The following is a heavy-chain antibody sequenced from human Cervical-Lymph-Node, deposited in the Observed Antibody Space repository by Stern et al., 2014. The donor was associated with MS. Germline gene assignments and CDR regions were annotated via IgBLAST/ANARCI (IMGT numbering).Heavy chain of an antibody. Sequence: QVQLVQSGAEVRKPGASVKLSCKASGYTFTGYGISWVRQAPGQGLEWMGWISVDNGNTDYAQKFQGRVTMTADTSTDTAYMELRRLRSDETAVYYCAVAAAGTSWFDPWGQGTLVTVTS. CDR3: AVAAAGTSWFDP. CDR2: ISVDNGNT. D-gene: IGHD6-13*01. V-gene: IGHV1-18*01. J-gene: IGHJ5*02. CDR1: GYTFTGYG.